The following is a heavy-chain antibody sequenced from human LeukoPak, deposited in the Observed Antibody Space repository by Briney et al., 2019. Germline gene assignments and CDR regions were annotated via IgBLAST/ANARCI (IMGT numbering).Heavy chain of an antibody. Sequence: GGSLRLSCAASGFTFDDYAMHWVRQAPGKGLEWVSGISWNSGSIGYADSVKGRFTISRDNAKNSLYLQMNSLRAEDTALYYCAKGRYYYDSSGDLDYWGQGTLVTASS. CDR1: GFTFDDYA. CDR3: AKGRYYYDSSGDLDY. J-gene: IGHJ4*02. V-gene: IGHV3-9*01. CDR2: ISWNSGSI. D-gene: IGHD3-22*01.